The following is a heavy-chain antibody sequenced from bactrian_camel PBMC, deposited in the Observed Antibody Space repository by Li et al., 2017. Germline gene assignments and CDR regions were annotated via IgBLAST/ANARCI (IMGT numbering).Heavy chain of an antibody. D-gene: IGHD3*01. J-gene: IGHJ4*01. CDR2: IDTEGTV. V-gene: IGHV3S55*01. CDR1: GTTIRAYC. Sequence: VQLVESGGGAVQAGGSLRLSCAGTGTTIRAYCMSWSRQLPGQEREALATIDTEGTVTYVDSVKGRFTISENNAKSTLYLQMNSLKPNDTGIYYCALGSSRQATMTARGKGTQVTVS.